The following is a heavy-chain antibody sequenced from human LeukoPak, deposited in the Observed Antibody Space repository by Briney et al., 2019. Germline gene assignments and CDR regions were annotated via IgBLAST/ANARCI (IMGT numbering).Heavy chain of an antibody. CDR2: ISAYNGNT. J-gene: IGHJ5*02. CDR3: AXXTYCXSTSCTNWFDP. CDR1: GYTFTSYG. D-gene: IGHD2-2*01. V-gene: IGHV1-18*01. Sequence: ASVKVSCKASGYTFTSYGISWVRQAPGQGLEWMGWISAYNGNTNYAQKLQDRVTMTTDTSTSTAYMELRSLRSDDTAVYYCAXXTYCXSTSCTNWFDPWGQGTLVTVSS.